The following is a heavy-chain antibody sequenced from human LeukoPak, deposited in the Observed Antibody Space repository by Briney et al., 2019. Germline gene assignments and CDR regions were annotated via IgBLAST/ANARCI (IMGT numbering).Heavy chain of an antibody. CDR1: GGSISSYY. V-gene: IGHV4-59*13. Sequence: SETLSLPCSVSGGSISSYYWSWIRRPPRKGLDWIGYIYYSGSTNYNPSLKSRVTISVDTSKNQFSLKLSSVTAADTAVYYCARDNWNYGSSMDVWGQGTTVTVSS. CDR3: ARDNWNYGSSMDV. J-gene: IGHJ6*02. D-gene: IGHD1-7*01. CDR2: IYYSGST.